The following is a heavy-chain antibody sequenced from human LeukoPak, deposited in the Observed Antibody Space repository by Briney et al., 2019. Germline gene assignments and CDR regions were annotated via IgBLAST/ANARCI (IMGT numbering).Heavy chain of an antibody. CDR2: IYWNDDK. Sequence: SGPTLVNPTQTLTLTCTFSGFSFTTSGVGVDWIRQPPGKALEWLALIYWNDDKRYSPSLKSRLTITKDTSKNQVVLTMTNMDPVDTATYYCAHNRPGDYDILTGYYIWGQGTLVTVSS. D-gene: IGHD3-9*01. V-gene: IGHV2-5*01. CDR1: GFSFTTSGVG. J-gene: IGHJ4*02. CDR3: AHNRPGDYDILTGYYI.